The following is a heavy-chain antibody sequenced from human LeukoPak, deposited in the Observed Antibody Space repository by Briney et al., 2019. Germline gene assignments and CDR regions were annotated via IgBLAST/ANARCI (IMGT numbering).Heavy chain of an antibody. V-gene: IGHV3-74*01. CDR2: INSDRYST. CDR1: GFSFSSYW. D-gene: IGHD4-4*01. CDR3: ARWVATGGWFDP. Sequence: PGGSLRLSCAASGFSFSSYWVHWVRQAPGKGLVWVSRINSDRYSTGYADSVKGRFTISRDNARNTLYLQMNTLRAEDTAIYYCARWVATGGWFDPWGQGTLVTVSS. J-gene: IGHJ5*02.